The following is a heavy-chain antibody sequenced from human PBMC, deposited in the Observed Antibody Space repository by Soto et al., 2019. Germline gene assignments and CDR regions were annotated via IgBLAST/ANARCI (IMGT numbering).Heavy chain of an antibody. CDR2: ISSNGGST. J-gene: IGHJ4*02. Sequence: GESLKISCAASGFTFSSYAMHWVRQAPGKGLEYVSAISSNGGSTYYANSVKGRFTISRDNSKNTLYLQMGSLRAEDMAVYYCARDATNYYGSGSPGDYWGQGTLVTVSS. V-gene: IGHV3-64*01. CDR1: GFTFSSYA. CDR3: ARDATNYYGSGSPGDY. D-gene: IGHD3-10*01.